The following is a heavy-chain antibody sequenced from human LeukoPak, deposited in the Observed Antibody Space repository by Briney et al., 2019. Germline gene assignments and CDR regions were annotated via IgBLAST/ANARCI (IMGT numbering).Heavy chain of an antibody. D-gene: IGHD3-22*01. V-gene: IGHV3-66*02. Sequence: GGSLRLSCAASGFTVTSSYMSWVRQAPGKGLEWVAVFYSGGHTYYAGSVRGRFTISRDTSKNTLYLQMDSLRSEDTAEYYCARARCDSCGYGSWGQGTLVTVSS. CDR3: ARARCDSCGYGS. CDR2: FYSGGHT. J-gene: IGHJ5*02. CDR1: GFTVTSSY.